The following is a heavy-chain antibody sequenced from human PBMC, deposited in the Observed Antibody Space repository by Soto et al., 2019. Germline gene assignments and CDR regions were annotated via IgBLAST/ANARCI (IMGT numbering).Heavy chain of an antibody. Sequence: EVRLLESGGGSEQPGGFLRLSCAASGFNFRTYAMYWVRQAPGKGLEWVSAIDDGNSAYYADSVKGRFIISRDNSRNTLYLQMDGLRVEDTAIYFCTKRPMCAGDCWYFDDWGQGILVTVSS. V-gene: IGHV3-23*05. CDR3: TKRPMCAGDCWYFDD. D-gene: IGHD2-21*02. CDR2: IDDGNSA. CDR1: GFNFRTYA. J-gene: IGHJ4*02.